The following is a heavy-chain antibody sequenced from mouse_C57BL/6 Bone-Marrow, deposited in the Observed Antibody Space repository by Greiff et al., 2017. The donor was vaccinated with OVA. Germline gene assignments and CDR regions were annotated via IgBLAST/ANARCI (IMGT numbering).Heavy chain of an antibody. J-gene: IGHJ1*03. CDR1: GYTFTDYY. D-gene: IGHD1-1*01. V-gene: IGHV1-26*01. CDR3: ARKSITTVVHWYFDV. Sequence: VQLQQSGPELVKPGASVKISCKASGYTFTDYYMNWVKQSPGKSLEWIGDINPNNGGTSYNQKFKGKATLTVDKSSSTAYMELRSLTSEDSAVYYCARKSITTVVHWYFDVWGTGTTVTVSS. CDR2: INPNNGGT.